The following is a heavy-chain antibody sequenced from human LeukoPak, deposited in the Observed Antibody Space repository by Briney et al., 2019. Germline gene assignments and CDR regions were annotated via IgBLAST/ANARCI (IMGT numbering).Heavy chain of an antibody. D-gene: IGHD5-18*01. J-gene: IGHJ4*02. CDR3: ATRRGYSYLYYFDY. Sequence: AAVKVSCMVSGYTLTELSMHWVRQAAGKGHEWRGGFEPEEGEAIYAQKVHSRVTMTDDTSTDTAYMELHSLRSRDTAVYYCATRRGYSYLYYFDYWGQGPLVTVSS. CDR2: FEPEEGEA. CDR1: GYTLTELS. V-gene: IGHV1-24*01.